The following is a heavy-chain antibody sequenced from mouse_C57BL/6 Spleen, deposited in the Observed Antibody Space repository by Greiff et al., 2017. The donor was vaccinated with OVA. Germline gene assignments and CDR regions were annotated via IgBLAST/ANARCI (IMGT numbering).Heavy chain of an antibody. V-gene: IGHV1-85*01. J-gene: IGHJ2*01. CDR2: ISPRDGST. CDR3: ARWTTVVPFDY. D-gene: IGHD1-1*01. CDR1: GYTFTSYD. Sequence: VQLQQSGPELVKPGASVKLSCKASGYTFTSYDINWVKQRPGPGLEWIGWISPRDGSTKYNEKFKGKATLTVDTSSSTAYMELHSLTSEDSAVYFCARWTTVVPFDYWGQGTTLTVSS.